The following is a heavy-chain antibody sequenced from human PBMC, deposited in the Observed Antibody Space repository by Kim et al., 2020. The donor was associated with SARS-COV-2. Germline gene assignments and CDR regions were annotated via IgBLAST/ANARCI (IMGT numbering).Heavy chain of an antibody. CDR3: ARHTAMGYYYYGMDV. Sequence: PSFQGHVTISADKSISTAYLQWSSLKASDTAMYYCARHTAMGYYYYGMDVWGQGTTVTVSS. V-gene: IGHV5-10-1*01. D-gene: IGHD5-18*01. J-gene: IGHJ6*02.